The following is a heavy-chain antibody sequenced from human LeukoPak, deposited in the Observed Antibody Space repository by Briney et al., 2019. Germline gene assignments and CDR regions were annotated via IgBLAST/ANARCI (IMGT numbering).Heavy chain of an antibody. CDR2: ISAGGGSP. D-gene: IGHD6-13*01. Sequence: GGSLRLSCAASGFTFSSYAMSWVRQAPGKGLEWVSAISAGGGSPYYADSVKGRFSISRDNSKNTLYLQMNSLRAEDTAVYYCARDGGIAEAGGWFDPWGQGTLVTVSS. CDR3: ARDGGIAEAGGWFDP. V-gene: IGHV3-23*01. J-gene: IGHJ5*02. CDR1: GFTFSSYA.